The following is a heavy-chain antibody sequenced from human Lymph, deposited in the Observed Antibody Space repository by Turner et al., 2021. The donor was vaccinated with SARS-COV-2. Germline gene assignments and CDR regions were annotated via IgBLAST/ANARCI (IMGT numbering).Heavy chain of an antibody. CDR2: ISYDGSNK. V-gene: IGHV3-30-3*01. D-gene: IGHD2-15*01. CDR3: ARSTGGSYYYGMDV. J-gene: IGHJ6*01. Sequence: VQLVESGGGVVQPGRSLRLSCAAPGFTFSSYAMHWVRQAPGKGLEWVAIISYDGSNKYYADSVKGRFTISRDNSKNTLYLQMNSLRAEDTAVYYCARSTGGSYYYGMDVWGQGTTVTVSS. CDR1: GFTFSSYA.